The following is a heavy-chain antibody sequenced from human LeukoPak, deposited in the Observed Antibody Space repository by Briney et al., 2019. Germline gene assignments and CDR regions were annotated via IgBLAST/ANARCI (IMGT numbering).Heavy chain of an antibody. Sequence: SQTLSLTCAISGDSVSINSAAWNWIRQSPSRGLEWLGRTYYRSKWYNDYAVSVKSRITINPDTSKNQFSLQLNSVTPEDTAVYYCARDRGRNTPRQEKVGMDVWGQGTTVTVSS. J-gene: IGHJ6*02. D-gene: IGHD6-25*01. CDR1: GDSVSINSAA. CDR3: ARDRGRNTPRQEKVGMDV. CDR2: TYYRSKWYN. V-gene: IGHV6-1*01.